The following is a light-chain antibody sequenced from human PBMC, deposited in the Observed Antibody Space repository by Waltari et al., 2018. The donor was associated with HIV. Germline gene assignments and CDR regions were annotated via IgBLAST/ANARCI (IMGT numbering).Light chain of an antibody. J-gene: IGLJ3*02. V-gene: IGLV1-36*01. CDR1: SSNIGKNA. CDR2: YDV. Sequence: QSVLTQPPSVSAAPRQRVSISCPGSSSNIGKNAVTWYQQLPGTAPRLLIYYDVLVPSGVSDRFSGSKSGTSASLAISGLQSEDEADYYCAAWDDTLNGWVFGGGTKLTVL. CDR3: AAWDDTLNGWV.